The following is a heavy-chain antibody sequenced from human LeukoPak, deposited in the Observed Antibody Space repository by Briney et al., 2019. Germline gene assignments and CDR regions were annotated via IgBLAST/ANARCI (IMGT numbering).Heavy chain of an antibody. D-gene: IGHD6-13*01. CDR3: ARDSQAVGIDFDY. Sequence: GGSLRLSCAASGFTFSNYNMNWVRQAPGKGLEWVSSISSSSSYITYADSVKGRFTISRDNAKNSLYLQMHSLRAEDTAVYYCARDSQAVGIDFDYWGQGTLVTVSS. V-gene: IGHV3-21*01. CDR2: ISSSSSYI. J-gene: IGHJ4*02. CDR1: GFTFSNYN.